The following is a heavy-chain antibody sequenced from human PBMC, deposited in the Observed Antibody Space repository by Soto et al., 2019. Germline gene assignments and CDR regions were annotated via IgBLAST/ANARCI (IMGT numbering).Heavy chain of an antibody. Sequence: GSLRLSCAASGFTFSIYSMNWVRQAPGKGLEWVSSISSSSSYIYYADSVKGRFTISRDNAKNSLYLQMNSLRAEDTAVYYCARDQSPGAPYWGQGTLVTVSS. D-gene: IGHD7-27*01. CDR2: ISSSSSYI. V-gene: IGHV3-21*01. CDR3: ARDQSPGAPY. CDR1: GFTFSIYS. J-gene: IGHJ4*02.